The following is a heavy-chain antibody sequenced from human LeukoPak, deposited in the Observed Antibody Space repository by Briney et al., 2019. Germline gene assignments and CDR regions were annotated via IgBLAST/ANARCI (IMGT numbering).Heavy chain of an antibody. Sequence: PGGSLRLSCAASGFTFSSYAMSWVRQAPGKGLEWVSAISGSGGSTYYADSVKGRFTISRDNSKNTLYLQMNSLRAEDTDVYYCAKTRDQPTYSSSDYWGQGTLVTVSS. CDR2: ISGSGGST. V-gene: IGHV3-23*01. CDR1: GFTFSSYA. CDR3: AKTRDQPTYSSSDY. D-gene: IGHD6-19*01. J-gene: IGHJ4*02.